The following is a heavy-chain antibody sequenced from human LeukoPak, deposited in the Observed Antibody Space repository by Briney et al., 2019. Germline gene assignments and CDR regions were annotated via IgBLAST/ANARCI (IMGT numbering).Heavy chain of an antibody. Sequence: ASVRVSCTASGYTFTNYTISWVRQAPGQGLEWMGGIIPIFGKANYAQKFQGRVTITADESTSTAYMELSSLRSEDTGVYHCAREWGHDSSGYYYAYWGQGTLVTVSS. CDR1: GYTFTNYT. J-gene: IGHJ4*02. V-gene: IGHV1-69*13. CDR3: AREWGHDSSGYYYAY. D-gene: IGHD3-22*01. CDR2: IIPIFGKA.